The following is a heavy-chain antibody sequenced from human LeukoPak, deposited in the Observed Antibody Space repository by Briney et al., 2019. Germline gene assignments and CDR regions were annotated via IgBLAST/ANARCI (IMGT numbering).Heavy chain of an antibody. V-gene: IGHV3-7*01. Sequence: PGGSLRLSCAASGFTFSSYAMSWVRQAPGKGLEWVANIKQDGSEKYYVDSVKGRFTISRDNAKNSLYLQMNSLRAEDTAVYYCATNYYYYYYMDVWGKGTTVTVSS. CDR1: GFTFSSYA. CDR2: IKQDGSEK. CDR3: ATNYYYYYYMDV. J-gene: IGHJ6*03.